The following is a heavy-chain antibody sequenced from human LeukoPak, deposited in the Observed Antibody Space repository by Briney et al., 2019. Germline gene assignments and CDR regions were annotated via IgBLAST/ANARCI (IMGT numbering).Heavy chain of an antibody. J-gene: IGHJ4*02. CDR2: IFSGGST. Sequence: GGSLRLSCAASGFTVSNNYMSWVRQAPGKGLEWVSVIFSGGSTNYADSVKGRLTISRDNSKNTLYLQMNSLRAEDTAVCYCARGGATRYCTNGVCHYFDYWGQGTLVTASS. V-gene: IGHV3-66*01. D-gene: IGHD2-8*01. CDR1: GFTVSNNY. CDR3: ARGGATRYCTNGVCHYFDY.